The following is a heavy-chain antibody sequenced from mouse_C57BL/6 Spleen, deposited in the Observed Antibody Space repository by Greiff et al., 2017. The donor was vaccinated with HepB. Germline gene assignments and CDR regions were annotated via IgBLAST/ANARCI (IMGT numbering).Heavy chain of an antibody. J-gene: IGHJ2*01. D-gene: IGHD2-1*01. CDR1: GFTIRDYY. CDR2: IDPEDGET. Sequence: VQLQQSGAELVKPGASVKLSCTASGFTIRDYYMHWVQQRTEQGLEWIGRIDPEDGETKYASKVPGKVAIIANTSSIPAYLQLSRLTSEATAVYYCARGDGNYENYFDYWGQGTTLTVSS. CDR3: ARGDGNYENYFDY. V-gene: IGHV14-2*01.